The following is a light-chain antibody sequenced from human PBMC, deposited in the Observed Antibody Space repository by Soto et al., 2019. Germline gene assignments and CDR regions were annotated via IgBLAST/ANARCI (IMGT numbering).Light chain of an antibody. CDR2: AAS. J-gene: IGKJ1*01. CDR1: QGIRND. Sequence: QSPSTLSAYVGDRVTITCRASQGIRNDLGWYQQKPGKAPKLLIYAASSLQSGVPSRFSGSGSATDFTLTISSLQPEDFATYYCLQDYNYPWTFGQGTKVDIK. CDR3: LQDYNYPWT. V-gene: IGKV1-6*01.